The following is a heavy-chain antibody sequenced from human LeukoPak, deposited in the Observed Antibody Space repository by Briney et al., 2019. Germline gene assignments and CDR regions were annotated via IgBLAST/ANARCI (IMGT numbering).Heavy chain of an antibody. CDR1: GGSISSYY. V-gene: IGHV4-59*12. Sequence: SETLSLTCTVSGGSISSYYWSWIRQPPGKGLEWIGYIYYSGSTNYNPSLKSRVTISVDTSKNQFSLKLSSVTAADTAVYYCARETNLEWLLYGTKTTRYYYYYMDVWGKGTTVTVSS. CDR3: ARETNLEWLLYGTKTTRYYYYYMDV. CDR2: IYYSGST. J-gene: IGHJ6*03. D-gene: IGHD3-3*01.